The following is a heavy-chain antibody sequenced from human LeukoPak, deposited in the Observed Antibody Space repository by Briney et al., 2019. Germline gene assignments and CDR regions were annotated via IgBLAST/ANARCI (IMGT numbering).Heavy chain of an antibody. CDR1: GDSLRRGEFY. CDR2: IYNSGGT. V-gene: IGHV4-30-4*01. J-gene: IGHJ4*02. CDR3: AGDSRATVTAPY. Sequence: PSQTLSLTCTVSGDSLRRGEFYWSWIRQPPGKGLEWIAYIYNSGGTYYNPALKSRVTMSDDTSKNQFSLNLTSVTAADTAVYYCAGDSRATVTAPYWGQGTLVTVSS. D-gene: IGHD4-17*01.